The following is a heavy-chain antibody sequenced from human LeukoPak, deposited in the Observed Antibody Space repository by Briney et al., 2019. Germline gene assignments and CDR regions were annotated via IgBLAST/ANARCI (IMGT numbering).Heavy chain of an antibody. CDR1: GFTFSSNA. V-gene: IGHV3-23*01. Sequence: GGSLRLSCAASGFTFSSNAMTWVRQAPGKGLEWVSGISGSGDSTHYADSVKGRFTISRDNSKNTLYLQLSSLRVEDTAVYYCASQGWTTQYYFDYWGQGTLVTVSS. D-gene: IGHD4-11*01. CDR3: ASQGWTTQYYFDY. J-gene: IGHJ4*02. CDR2: ISGSGDST.